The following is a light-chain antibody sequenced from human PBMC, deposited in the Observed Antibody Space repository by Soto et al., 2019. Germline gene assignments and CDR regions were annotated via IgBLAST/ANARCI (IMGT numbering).Light chain of an antibody. Sequence: QSGLTQPRSVSGSPGQSVTISCTGTSSDVGGYNYVSWYQQHPGKAPKLMIYDVSKRPSGVPDRFSGSKSGNTASLTISGLQAEDEADYYCCSYAGSYRVFGTGTKVTVL. J-gene: IGLJ1*01. CDR1: SSDVGGYNY. CDR2: DVS. V-gene: IGLV2-11*01. CDR3: CSYAGSYRV.